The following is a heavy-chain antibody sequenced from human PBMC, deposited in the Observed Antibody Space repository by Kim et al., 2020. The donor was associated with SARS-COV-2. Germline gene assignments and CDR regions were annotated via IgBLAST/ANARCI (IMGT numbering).Heavy chain of an antibody. CDR3: AKGEEQLVFNWFDP. D-gene: IGHD6-13*01. J-gene: IGHJ5*02. CDR2: ISWNSGSI. CDR1: GFTFDDYA. V-gene: IGHV3-9*01. Sequence: GGSLRLSCAASGFTFDDYAMHWVRQAPGKGLEWVSGISWNSGSIGYADSVKGRFTISRDNAKNSLYLQMNSLRAEDTALYYCAKGEEQLVFNWFDPWGQGTLVTVSS.